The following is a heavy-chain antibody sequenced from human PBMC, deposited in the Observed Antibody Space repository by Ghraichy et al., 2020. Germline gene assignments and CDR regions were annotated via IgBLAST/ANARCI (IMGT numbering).Heavy chain of an antibody. V-gene: IGHV3-23*01. CDR1: GFTFSSYA. D-gene: IGHD7-27*01. Sequence: GGSLRLSCAASGFTFSSYAMSWVRQAPGKGLEWVSGIIETGTSTYYADSVKGRFTISRDNSRSTLYLRMNSLTAEDTAVYYCVRDYKAIPLGTGESFFDYWGQGTLVSVSS. J-gene: IGHJ4*02. CDR2: IIETGTST. CDR3: VRDYKAIPLGTGESFFDY.